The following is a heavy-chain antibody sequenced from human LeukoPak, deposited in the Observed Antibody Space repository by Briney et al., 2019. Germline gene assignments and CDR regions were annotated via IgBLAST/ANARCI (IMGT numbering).Heavy chain of an antibody. CDR1: GDSVSSNSAA. Sequence: SQTLSLTCAISGDSVSSNSAAWNWIRQSPSRGLEWLGRTYYRSKWYNDYAVSVKSRITINPDTSKNQFSLQLNSVTPEDTAVYYCARHVSGTGGWKYYFDYWGQGTLVTVSS. J-gene: IGHJ4*02. CDR3: ARHVSGTGGWKYYFDY. V-gene: IGHV6-1*01. D-gene: IGHD3/OR15-3a*01. CDR2: TYYRSKWYN.